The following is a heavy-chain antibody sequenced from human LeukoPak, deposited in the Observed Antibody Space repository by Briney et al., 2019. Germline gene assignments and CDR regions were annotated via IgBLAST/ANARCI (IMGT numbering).Heavy chain of an antibody. D-gene: IGHD3-10*02. J-gene: IGHJ5*02. CDR2: IKRDGSST. CDR1: GFTFSSYW. CDR3: ARVDLLGEFDP. Sequence: GGSLRLSCAASGFTFSSYWMHWVRQAPGKGLVWVSRIKRDGSSTSYADSVKGQFTISRDNAKNTLYLQMSSLTAEDTAVYYCARVDLLGEFDPWGQGTLVTVSS. V-gene: IGHV3-74*01.